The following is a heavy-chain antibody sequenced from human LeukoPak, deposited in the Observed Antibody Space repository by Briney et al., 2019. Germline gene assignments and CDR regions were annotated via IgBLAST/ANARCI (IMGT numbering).Heavy chain of an antibody. CDR2: IIPILGIA. J-gene: IGHJ4*02. CDR3: ARGGYSSATSGD. CDR1: GGTFSSYA. D-gene: IGHD6-19*01. Sequence: ASVMVSCKASGGTFSSYAISWVRQAPGQGLEWMGRIIPILGIANYAQKFQGRVTITADKSTSTAYMELSSLRSEDTAVYYCARGGYSSATSGDWGQGTLVTVSS. V-gene: IGHV1-69*04.